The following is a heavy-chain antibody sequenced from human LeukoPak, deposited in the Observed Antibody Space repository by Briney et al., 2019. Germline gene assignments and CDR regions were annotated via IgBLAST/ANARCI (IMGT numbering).Heavy chain of an antibody. J-gene: IGHJ6*02. CDR2: IYYSGST. CDR3: ARQPDIVALQDYYGMDV. V-gene: IGHV4-59*08. CDR1: GGSITTYY. Sequence: SETLSLTCTVSGGSITTYYWSWIRQSPGKGLEWIGYIYYSGSTNYNPSLKSRVTISVDTSKNQFSLKLSSVTAADTAVYYCARQPDIVALQDYYGMDVWGQGTTVTVSS. D-gene: IGHD2-15*01.